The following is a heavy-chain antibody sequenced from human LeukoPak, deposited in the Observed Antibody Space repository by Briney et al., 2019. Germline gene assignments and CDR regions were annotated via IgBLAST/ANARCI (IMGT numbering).Heavy chain of an antibody. CDR1: GFTFSSYG. V-gene: IGHV3-30*02. J-gene: IGHJ4*02. D-gene: IGHD3-3*01. CDR2: IRYDGSNK. CDR3: AKGLRFLEWSVTDY. Sequence: PGGSLRLSCAASGFTFSSYGMHWVRQAPGKGLEWVAFIRYDGSNKYYADSVKGRFTISRDNSKNTLYLQMNSLRAEDTAVYYCAKGLRFLEWSVTDYWGQGTLVTVSS.